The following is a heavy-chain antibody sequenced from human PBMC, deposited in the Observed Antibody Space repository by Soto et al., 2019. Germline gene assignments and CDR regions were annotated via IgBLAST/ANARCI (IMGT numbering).Heavy chain of an antibody. CDR3: ARHEGWTGPDQ. D-gene: IGHD2-8*02. CDR1: GASIGSGGW. J-gene: IGHJ5*02. Sequence: SETLSLTCAVSGASIGSGGWWSWVRQPPGKGLEWIAEIFHDGNTNYSPSLKSRVTISVDKSQNQFSLNVCSVTAADTAVYYCARHEGWTGPDQWGQGTLVTVSS. CDR2: IFHDGNT. V-gene: IGHV4-4*02.